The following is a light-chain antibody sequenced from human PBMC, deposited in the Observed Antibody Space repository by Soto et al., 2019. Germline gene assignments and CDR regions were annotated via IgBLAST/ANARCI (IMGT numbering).Light chain of an antibody. V-gene: IGKV3-11*01. J-gene: IGKJ1*01. Sequence: EIVLTRSPATLSLSPGERATLSCRASQSVRSNLAWYQHKPGQAPRLLIYDVSNRATGIPGRFSGSGFGTDFTLTISNVEPEDFAVYYCQQRDNWPWTFGQGAKVEIK. CDR1: QSVRSN. CDR3: QQRDNWPWT. CDR2: DVS.